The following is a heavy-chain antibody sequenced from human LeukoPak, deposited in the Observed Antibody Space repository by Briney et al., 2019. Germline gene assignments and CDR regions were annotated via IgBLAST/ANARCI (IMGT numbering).Heavy chain of an antibody. Sequence: SETLSLTCAVYGGSFSGYYWSWIRQPPGKGLEWIGEINHSGSTNYSPSLKSRVTISVDTSKNQFSLKLSSVTAADTAVYYCARAGRDYVWGSYRLGSFLGYWGQGTLVTVSS. V-gene: IGHV4-34*01. CDR1: GGSFSGYY. J-gene: IGHJ4*02. CDR3: ARAGRDYVWGSYRLGSFLGY. D-gene: IGHD3-16*02. CDR2: INHSGST.